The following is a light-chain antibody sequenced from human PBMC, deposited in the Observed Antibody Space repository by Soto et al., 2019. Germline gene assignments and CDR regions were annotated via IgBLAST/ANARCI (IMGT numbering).Light chain of an antibody. V-gene: IGKV2-28*01. Sequence: DIVMTQSPISLPVTPGEPASISCRSNQSLLHRNGYNYLDWYLQKPGQSPQLLIYLGSNRASGVPDRFSGSGSGTDFTLKISRVEAEDVGVYYCMQALETPLTFGPGTKVDIK. CDR2: LGS. CDR3: MQALETPLT. CDR1: QSLLHRNGYNY. J-gene: IGKJ3*01.